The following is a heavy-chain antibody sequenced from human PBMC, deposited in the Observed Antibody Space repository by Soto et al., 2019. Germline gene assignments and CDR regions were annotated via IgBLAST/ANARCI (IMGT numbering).Heavy chain of an antibody. CDR1: GFTFTGYW. CDR3: ERDSDYYKADY. V-gene: IGHV3-7*01. D-gene: IGHD3-22*01. CDR2: IMKDGGEK. J-gene: IGHJ4*01. Sequence: GGSLRLSCAASGFTFTGYWMGWVRQAPGKGLEWVASIMKDGGEKKYVDSVRGRFTISRDNVQNSLFLQMDSLRAEDTAVYYCERDSDYYKADYCGQGNLVTVSS.